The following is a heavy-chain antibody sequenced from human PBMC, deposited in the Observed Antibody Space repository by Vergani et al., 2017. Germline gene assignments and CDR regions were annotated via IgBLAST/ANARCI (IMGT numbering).Heavy chain of an antibody. V-gene: IGHV4-61*02. D-gene: IGHD6-13*01. CDR2: FYTGGGT. CDR3: ARDPLYSNAWPFLLLEMDV. Sequence: QVQLQESGPGLLRPSQTLSLTCTVSGASISSGSYYWNWFRQPAGKRLVSIGRFYTGGGTNYNPSLKIRVTISVDTSKNQFSLQLSSVTAADTAIYYCARDPLYSNAWPFLLLEMDVWGQGTTVTVSS. J-gene: IGHJ6*02. CDR1: GASISSGSYY.